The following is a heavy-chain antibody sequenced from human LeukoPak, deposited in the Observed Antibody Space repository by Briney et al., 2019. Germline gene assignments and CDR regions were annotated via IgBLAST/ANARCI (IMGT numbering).Heavy chain of an antibody. Sequence: KPSETLSLTCAVYGGSFSGYYWSWIRQPPGKGLEWIGEINHSGSTNYNPSLKSRVTISVDTSKNQFSLKLSSVTAADTAMYYCARGGDYENDNWFDPWGQGTLVTVSS. CDR1: GGSFSGYY. CDR2: INHSGST. CDR3: ARGGDYENDNWFDP. J-gene: IGHJ5*02. D-gene: IGHD3-16*01. V-gene: IGHV4-34*01.